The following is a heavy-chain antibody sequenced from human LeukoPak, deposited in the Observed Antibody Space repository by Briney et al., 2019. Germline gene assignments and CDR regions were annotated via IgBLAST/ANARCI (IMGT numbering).Heavy chain of an antibody. J-gene: IGHJ4*02. D-gene: IGHD3-3*01. CDR2: IYHSGST. V-gene: IGHV4-38-2*02. Sequence: SETLSLTCTVSGYSISSGYYWGWIRQPPGKGLEWIGSIYHSGSTYYNPSLKSRVTISVDTSKNQFSLKLSSVTAADTAVYYCARVPYDLWSGYSYYFDYWGQGTLVTVSS. CDR1: GYSISSGYY. CDR3: ARVPYDLWSGYSYYFDY.